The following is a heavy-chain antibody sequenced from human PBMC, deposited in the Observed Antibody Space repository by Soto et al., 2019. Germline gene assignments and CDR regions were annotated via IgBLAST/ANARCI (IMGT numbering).Heavy chain of an antibody. CDR3: ARGRASGSYYLLDY. J-gene: IGHJ4*02. Sequence: GASVKVSCKASGNTFTSYDINWVRQATGHGLEWMGWINPNSGNIGYAQKFQGRVTMTRDTAIGTAYMEVSRPRSDDTAVYYCARGRASGSYYLLDYWGQGTLVTVSS. CDR2: INPNSGNI. D-gene: IGHD3-10*01. CDR1: GNTFTSYD. V-gene: IGHV1-8*01.